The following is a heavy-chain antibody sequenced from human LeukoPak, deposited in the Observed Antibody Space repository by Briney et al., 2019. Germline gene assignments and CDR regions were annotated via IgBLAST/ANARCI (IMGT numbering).Heavy chain of an antibody. D-gene: IGHD3-9*01. V-gene: IGHV3-20*04. Sequence: SGGSLRLSCAASGFTFDDYGMSWVRQAPGKGLEWVSGINWNGGSTGYADSVKGRFTISRDNAKNSLYLQMNSLRAEDTAVYYCARTEDDILTGYYTWDYWGQGTLVTVSS. J-gene: IGHJ4*02. CDR2: INWNGGST. CDR1: GFTFDDYG. CDR3: ARTEDDILTGYYTWDY.